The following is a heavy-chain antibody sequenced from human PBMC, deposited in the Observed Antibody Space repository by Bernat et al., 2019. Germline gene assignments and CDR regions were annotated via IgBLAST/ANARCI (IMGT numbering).Heavy chain of an antibody. Sequence: QVQLVESGGGVVQPGRSLRLSCAASGFAFSGYDMHWVRQAPGKGLQWVAVISSDGSAKYYADSVQGRFIISRDNSKDTLYLQMNSLRTEDTAVYYCAKGVNYDRSGYYGAAVYFDSWGQGTLVTVS. V-gene: IGHV3-30*18. J-gene: IGHJ4*02. CDR3: AKGVNYDRSGYYGAAVYFDS. CDR2: ISSDGSAK. CDR1: GFAFSGYD. D-gene: IGHD3-22*01.